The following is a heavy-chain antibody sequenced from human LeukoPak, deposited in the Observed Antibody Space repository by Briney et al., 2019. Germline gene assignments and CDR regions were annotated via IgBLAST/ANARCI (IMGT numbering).Heavy chain of an antibody. J-gene: IGHJ4*02. CDR1: GFTFSSYG. CDR3: AKDRWAYYGSGSYYPQD. Sequence: GRSLRLSCAASGFTFSSYGMHWVRQAPGKGLEWVAVIWYDGSNKYYADSVKGRFTISRDNSKNTLYLQMNSLRAEDTAVYYCAKDRWAYYGSGSYYPQDWGQGTLVTVSS. D-gene: IGHD3-10*01. CDR2: IWYDGSNK. V-gene: IGHV3-33*06.